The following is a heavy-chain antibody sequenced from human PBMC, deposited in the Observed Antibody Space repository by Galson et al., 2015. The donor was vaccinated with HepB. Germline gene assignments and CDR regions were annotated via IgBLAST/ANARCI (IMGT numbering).Heavy chain of an antibody. CDR1: GFTLSTHS. J-gene: IGHJ4*02. V-gene: IGHV3-21*01. D-gene: IGHD3-22*01. CDR2: TRSGNSYI. CDR3: ARSAYYDSSGYYGALDY. Sequence: SLRLSCAASGFTLSTHSMYWVRQALGKGLEWVSTTRSGNSYIYYADSVKGRFTISRDNAKNSLYLQMNSLRAEDTAVYYCARSAYYDSSGYYGALDYWGQGTLVTVSS.